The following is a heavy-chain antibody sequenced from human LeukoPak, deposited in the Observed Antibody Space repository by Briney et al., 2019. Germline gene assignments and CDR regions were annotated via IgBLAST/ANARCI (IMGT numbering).Heavy chain of an antibody. CDR1: GFRISSHY. CDR2: IYRSGGT. J-gene: IGHJ4*02. Sequence: GGSLRLSCTGSGFRISSHYISWVRQAPGKGLDWVSVIYRSGGTYFADSVKGRFTISRDDSQNTVSLQMNSLRVEDTAVYYCTRTISPAHWGQGTLVTVSS. D-gene: IGHD2-2*01. V-gene: IGHV3-53*01. CDR3: TRTISPAH.